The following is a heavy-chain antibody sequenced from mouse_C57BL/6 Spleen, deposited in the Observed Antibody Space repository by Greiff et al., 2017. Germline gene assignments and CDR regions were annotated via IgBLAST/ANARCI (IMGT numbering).Heavy chain of an antibody. D-gene: IGHD2-4*01. CDR2: IDPSDSYT. CDR3: ARSMGLDYQYYFDY. CDR1: GYTFTSYW. Sequence: VQLQQSGAELVMPGASVKLSCKASGYTFTSYWMHWVKQRPGQGLEWIGEIDPSDSYTNYNQKFKGKSTLTVDKSSSTAYMQLSSLTSEDSAVYYCARSMGLDYQYYFDYWGQGTTLTVSS. J-gene: IGHJ2*01. V-gene: IGHV1-69*01.